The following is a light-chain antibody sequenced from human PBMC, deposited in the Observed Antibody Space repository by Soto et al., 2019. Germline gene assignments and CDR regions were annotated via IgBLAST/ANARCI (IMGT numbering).Light chain of an antibody. CDR1: QSVTSSY. V-gene: IGKV3-20*01. Sequence: EIVLTQSPGTLSLSPGERATLSCRASQSVTSSYLAWYQQKGGQAPSLLIYNAYNRATGIPHRFSGSGSGTDFTLTISRLEPDDFAVYYCQQYGSSPFTLGGGATVEIK. CDR2: NAY. J-gene: IGKJ4*01. CDR3: QQYGSSPFT.